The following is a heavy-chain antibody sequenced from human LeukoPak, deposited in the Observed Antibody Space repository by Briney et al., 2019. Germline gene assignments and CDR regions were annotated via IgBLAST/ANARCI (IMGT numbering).Heavy chain of an antibody. V-gene: IGHV1-2*02. CDR2: INPNSGGT. D-gene: IGHD2-2*02. CDR3: ARGNVVVPAAIAY. J-gene: IGHJ4*02. CDR1: GYTFTGYY. Sequence: ASVKVSCKASGYTFTGYYMHWVRQAPGQGLEWMGWINPNSGGTNYAQKFHGRVTMTRDTSISTDYMELSRLRSDDTAVYYCARGNVVVPAAIAYWGQGTLVTVSS.